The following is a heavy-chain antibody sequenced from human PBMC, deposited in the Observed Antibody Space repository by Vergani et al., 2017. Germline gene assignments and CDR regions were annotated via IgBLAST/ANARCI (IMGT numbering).Heavy chain of an antibody. CDR3: ATGYGSGSYRLGPNFDY. Sequence: VQLVQSGAEVKKPGSSVKVSCKASGYTFTDYYMHWVQQAPGKGLEWMGLVDPEDGETIYAEKFQGRVTITADTSTDTAYMELSSLRSEDTAVYYCATGYGSGSYRLGPNFDYWGQGTLVTVSS. CDR1: GYTFTDYY. CDR2: VDPEDGET. J-gene: IGHJ4*02. D-gene: IGHD3-10*01. V-gene: IGHV1-69-2*01.